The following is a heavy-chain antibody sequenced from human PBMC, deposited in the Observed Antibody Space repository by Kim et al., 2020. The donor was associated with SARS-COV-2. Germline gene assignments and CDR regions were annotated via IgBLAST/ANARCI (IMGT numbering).Heavy chain of an antibody. D-gene: IGHD1-7*01. Sequence: GGSLRLSCAASGFTFSSYWMSWVRQAPGKGLEWVANIKQDGSEKYYVDSVKGRFTISRDNAKNSLYLQMNSLRAEDTAVYYCARLLIDWNYAPIPYSDPIPRPPVGAAFDYYGMDVWGQGTTVTVSS. V-gene: IGHV3-7*01. J-gene: IGHJ6*02. CDR3: ARLLIDWNYAPIPYSDPIPRPPVGAAFDYYGMDV. CDR2: IKQDGSEK. CDR1: GFTFSSYW.